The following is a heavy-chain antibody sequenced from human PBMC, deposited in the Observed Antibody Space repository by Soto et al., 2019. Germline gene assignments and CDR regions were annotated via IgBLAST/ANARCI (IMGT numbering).Heavy chain of an antibody. V-gene: IGHV3-21*01. Sequence: PGWSLRLSCAVSGFIFSDFSMNWVRQAPGKXLEWVASIGSSGGYIFYADSVKGRFAISRDNAKKSLDLQINSLRAEDTAVYHCAREKKHQSLGGRFGMAVWGQGPTVTVSS. CDR1: GFIFSDFS. CDR2: IGSSGGYI. J-gene: IGHJ6*02. D-gene: IGHD2-2*01. CDR3: AREKKHQSLGGRFGMAV.